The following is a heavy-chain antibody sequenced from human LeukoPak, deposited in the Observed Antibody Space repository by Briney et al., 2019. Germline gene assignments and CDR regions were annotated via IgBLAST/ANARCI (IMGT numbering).Heavy chain of an antibody. CDR3: ARGQVAVAVYYYYMDV. Sequence: PGGSLRLSCAASGFTFSSYWMHWVRQAPGKGLVWVSRINSDGSSTSYADSVKGRFTMSRDNAKNSLYLQMNSLRAEDTAVYYCARGQVAVAVYYYYMDVWGKGTTVTVSS. J-gene: IGHJ6*03. CDR1: GFTFSSYW. V-gene: IGHV3-74*01. CDR2: INSDGSST. D-gene: IGHD6-19*01.